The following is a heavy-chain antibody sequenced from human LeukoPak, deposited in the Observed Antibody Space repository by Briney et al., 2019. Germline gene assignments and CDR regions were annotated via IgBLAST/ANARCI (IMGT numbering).Heavy chain of an antibody. CDR3: AKAETVTQRGYFDY. Sequence: GGSLRLSCAASGFTLSNYGMHWVRQAPGKGLEWVAVISDDGGNKYYADSVKGRFTISRDNSKNTLYLQMHSLRAEDTAVYYCAKAETVTQRGYFDYWGQGTLVTVSS. CDR1: GFTLSNYG. D-gene: IGHD4-17*01. J-gene: IGHJ4*02. V-gene: IGHV3-30*18. CDR2: ISDDGGNK.